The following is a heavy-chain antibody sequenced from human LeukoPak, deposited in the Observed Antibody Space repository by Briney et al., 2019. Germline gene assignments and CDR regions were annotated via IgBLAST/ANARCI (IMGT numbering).Heavy chain of an antibody. CDR3: ARDAQRGFDYSNSLQY. CDR1: GFTFNHYG. Sequence: GRSLRLSCAATGFTFNHYGMHWVRQAPGKGLEWVAVIWSDGTNTYYTDSVKGRFTISRADSEKTVYLQMKSLRPEDTGVYYCARDAQRGFDYSNSLQYWGQGTPVTVST. V-gene: IGHV3-33*01. D-gene: IGHD4-11*01. CDR2: IWSDGTNT. J-gene: IGHJ4*02.